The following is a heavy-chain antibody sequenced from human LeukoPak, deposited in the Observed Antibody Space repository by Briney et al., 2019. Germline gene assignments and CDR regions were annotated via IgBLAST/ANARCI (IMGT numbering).Heavy chain of an antibody. CDR1: GFTFSSHS. Sequence: GGSLRLSCAASGFTFSSHSMHWVRQAPGKGLEWVANIKQDGSKKSYVDSVKGRFTISRDNAKNSLYLQMNSLRAEDTAIYYCTRVGYIDEGIDYWGQGTLVTVSS. D-gene: IGHD5-24*01. CDR3: TRVGYIDEGIDY. CDR2: IKQDGSKK. J-gene: IGHJ4*02. V-gene: IGHV3-7*04.